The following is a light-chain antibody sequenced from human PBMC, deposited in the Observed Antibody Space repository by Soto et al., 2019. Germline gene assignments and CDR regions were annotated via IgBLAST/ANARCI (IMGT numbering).Light chain of an antibody. J-gene: IGKJ5*01. V-gene: IGKV1D-12*01. CDR1: QGISRS. CDR2: AAS. Sequence: DIQMTQSPSSVSASVGDRVTISCQASQGISRSLAWYQQKPGKAPKLLIYAASSLQSGVPSRFSGSGFGTDFTLTISSLQPEDSAMYYCQQADTFPITFGQGTRLEI. CDR3: QQADTFPIT.